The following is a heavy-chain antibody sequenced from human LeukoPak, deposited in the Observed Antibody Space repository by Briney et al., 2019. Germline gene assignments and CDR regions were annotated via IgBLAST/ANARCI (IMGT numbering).Heavy chain of an antibody. J-gene: IGHJ4*02. CDR3: AKGGWAGRSIDS. CDR1: GFTFSNYA. V-gene: IGHV3-23*01. CDR2: ISGGGDRA. Sequence: PGGSLRLSCAASGFTFSNYAMSWVRQAPGKGLEWVSIISGGGDRAYYADSVKGLFTISRDNSKNTLYLQVSSLRADDTAIYYCAKGGWAGRSIDSWGQGTLVTVSS. D-gene: IGHD6-19*01.